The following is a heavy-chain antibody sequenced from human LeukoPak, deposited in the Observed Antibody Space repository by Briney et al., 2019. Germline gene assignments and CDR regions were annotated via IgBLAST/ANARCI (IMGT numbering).Heavy chain of an antibody. V-gene: IGHV3-20*04. J-gene: IGHJ4*02. CDR2: INWNGGNT. CDR3: ARTPGVAAPIDY. D-gene: IGHD6-6*01. Sequence: GGSLRLSCAASGFTFGSYSMNWVRQAPGKGLEWVSGINWNGGNTGYADSVKGRFTISRDNAKNSLYLQMNSLRAEDTALYYCARTPGVAAPIDYWGQGTLVTVSS. CDR1: GFTFGSYS.